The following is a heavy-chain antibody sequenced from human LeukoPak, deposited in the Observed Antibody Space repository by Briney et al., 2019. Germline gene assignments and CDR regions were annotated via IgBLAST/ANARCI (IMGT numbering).Heavy chain of an antibody. V-gene: IGHV1-69*04. CDR2: IIPILGIA. J-gene: IGHJ4*02. D-gene: IGHD5-12*01. Sequence: GASVKVSCKASGGTFSSYAISWVRQAPGQGLEWMGRIIPILGIANYAQKFQGRVTITADKSTSTAYMELSSLRSEDTAVYYCARESGLRSPYDYWGQGTLVTVSS. CDR3: ARESGLRSPYDY. CDR1: GGTFSSYA.